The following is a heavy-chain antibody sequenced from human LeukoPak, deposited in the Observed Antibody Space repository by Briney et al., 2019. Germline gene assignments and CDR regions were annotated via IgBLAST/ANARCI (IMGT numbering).Heavy chain of an antibody. D-gene: IGHD3-10*01. CDR3: ARDPQLLWFGELNNWFDP. J-gene: IGHJ5*02. CDR1: GFTVSTNY. CDR2: LYSGGST. V-gene: IGHV3-66*01. Sequence: AGGSLRLSCAASGFTVSTNYMSWVRQAPGKGLEWVSILYSGGSTYSADSVKGRFTISRDSSKNTVYLQMNSLRAEDTAVYYCARDPQLLWFGELNNWFDPWGQGTLVTVSS.